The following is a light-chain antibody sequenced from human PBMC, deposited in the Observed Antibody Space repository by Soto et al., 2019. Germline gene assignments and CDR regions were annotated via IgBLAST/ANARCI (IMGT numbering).Light chain of an antibody. CDR1: SSDVGGYNY. CDR2: EVS. J-gene: IGLJ2*01. Sequence: QSALTQPPSASGSPGQSVTISCTGTSSDVGGYNYVSWYQQHPGKAPKLMIYEVSKRPSGVPDRFSGSKSGNTASLTISGLQPEDEADYYCCSYAGRYTRVFGGGTKVTVL. V-gene: IGLV2-8*01. CDR3: CSYAGRYTRV.